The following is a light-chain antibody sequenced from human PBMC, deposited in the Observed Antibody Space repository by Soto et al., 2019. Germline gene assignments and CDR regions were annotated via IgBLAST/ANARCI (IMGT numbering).Light chain of an antibody. Sequence: DIQLTQSPSFLSASVGDRVTITCRASQGISSYLAWYQQKPGKAPKLLIYAASTLQSGVPSRFSGSGSGTEFTLTISSLQPEDVATYYCRQLKSYTITFGQGTRLEIK. CDR3: RQLKSYTIT. CDR2: AAS. J-gene: IGKJ5*01. V-gene: IGKV1-9*01. CDR1: QGISSY.